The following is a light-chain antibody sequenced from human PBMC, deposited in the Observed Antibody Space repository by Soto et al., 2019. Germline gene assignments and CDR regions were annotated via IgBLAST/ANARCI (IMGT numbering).Light chain of an antibody. V-gene: IGKV1-16*01. J-gene: IGKJ4*01. CDR2: DAY. Sequence: DIQITQSPSSLSPSVGDRVTITCRTSHDIANYLAWFQQKPGRAPRLLIYDAYIRATGIPARFSGAGSGTEFTLTISRLQSDDFAVYYCQHYLTWPLAFGGGTRVEI. CDR3: QHYLTWPLA. CDR1: HDIANY.